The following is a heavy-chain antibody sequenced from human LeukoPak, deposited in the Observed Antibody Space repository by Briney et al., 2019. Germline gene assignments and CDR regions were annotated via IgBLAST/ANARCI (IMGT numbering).Heavy chain of an antibody. CDR1: GFTFSTYG. CDR2: ISGSGGST. CDR3: ARALGYCSSTSCYDAFDI. J-gene: IGHJ3*02. V-gene: IGHV3-23*01. D-gene: IGHD2-2*01. Sequence: GGSLRLSCAASGFTFSTYGMSWVRQAPGKGLEWVSAISGSGGSTYYADSVKGRFTISRDNSKNTLYLQMNSLRAEDTAVYYCARALGYCSSTSCYDAFDIWGQGTMVTVSS.